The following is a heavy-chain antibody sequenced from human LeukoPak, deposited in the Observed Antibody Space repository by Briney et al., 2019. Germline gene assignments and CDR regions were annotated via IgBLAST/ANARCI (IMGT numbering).Heavy chain of an antibody. CDR2: ISSSGSTI. CDR3: ARERGYYDSSGYGDDY. D-gene: IGHD3-22*01. J-gene: IGHJ4*02. CDR1: GFTFNNNA. Sequence: PGGSLRLSCATSGFTFNNNAMSWVRQAPGKGLEWVSYISSSGSTIYYADSVKGRFTISRDNAKNSLYLQMNSLRAEDTAVYYCARERGYYDSSGYGDDYWGQGTLVTVSS. V-gene: IGHV3-48*03.